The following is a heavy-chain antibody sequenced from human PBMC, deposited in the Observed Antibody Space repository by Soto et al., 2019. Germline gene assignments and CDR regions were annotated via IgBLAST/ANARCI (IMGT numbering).Heavy chain of an antibody. V-gene: IGHV4-30-2*01. CDR2: IYHSGST. J-gene: IGHJ4*02. CDR3: ASGLVTTLHY. D-gene: IGHD4-17*01. Sequence: SETLSLTCAVSVGSISSGGYSWSWIRQPPGKGLEWIGYIYHSGSTYYNPSLKSRVTISVDRSKNQFSLKLSSVTAADTAVYYCASGLVTTLHYWGQGTLVTVSS. CDR1: VGSISSGGYS.